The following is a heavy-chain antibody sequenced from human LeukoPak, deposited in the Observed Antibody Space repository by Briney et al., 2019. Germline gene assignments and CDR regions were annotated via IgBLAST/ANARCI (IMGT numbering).Heavy chain of an antibody. CDR3: ARDLGRMTHPRNWHLDL. CDR1: GYTFTSYD. D-gene: IGHD1-14*01. CDR2: MNPNSGNT. Sequence: ASVKVSCKASGYTFTSYDINWVRQATGQGLEWMGWMNPNSGNTGYAQKFQGRVTMTRNTSISTAYMELSSLRSEDTAVYYCARDLGRMTHPRNWHLDLWGRGTLVTVSS. V-gene: IGHV1-8*01. J-gene: IGHJ2*01.